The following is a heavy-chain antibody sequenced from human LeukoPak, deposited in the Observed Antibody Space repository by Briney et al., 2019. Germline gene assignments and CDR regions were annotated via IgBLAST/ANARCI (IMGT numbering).Heavy chain of an antibody. CDR3: ARRSYRLEGVYYFYYMDV. D-gene: IGHD1-26*01. CDR1: GESISGYY. CDR2: IKHSGGT. V-gene: IGHV4-34*01. Sequence: SETLSLTCAVYGESISGYYWSWIRQTPGKGLEWIGEIKHSGGTSYNPSLKSRVTISVDTSKNQFSLRLSSVTAADTAVYYCARRSYRLEGVYYFYYMDVWGKGTTVTVSS. J-gene: IGHJ6*03.